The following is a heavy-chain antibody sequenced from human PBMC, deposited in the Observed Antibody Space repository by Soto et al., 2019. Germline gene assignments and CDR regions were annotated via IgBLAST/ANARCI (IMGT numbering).Heavy chain of an antibody. CDR1: VDSVSINHAA. CDR2: TYYRSKWYN. Sequence: PSQTLSLTCAISVDSVSINHAAWNWIRQSPSRGLEWLGRTYYRSKWYNDYAVSMKSRITINPDTSKNQFSLLLNSVTPDDTAVYYCAREGRWFGELSGFDYWGQGTLVTVSS. CDR3: AREGRWFGELSGFDY. V-gene: IGHV6-1*01. J-gene: IGHJ4*02. D-gene: IGHD3-10*01.